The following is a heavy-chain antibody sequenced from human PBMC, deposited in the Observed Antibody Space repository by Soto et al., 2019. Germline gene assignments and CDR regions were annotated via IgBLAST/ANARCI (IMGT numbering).Heavy chain of an antibody. D-gene: IGHD2-2*02. CDR2: ISAYNGNT. CDR1: GYTFTSYG. CDR3: ARGECRSTSCYTGYYGMDV. J-gene: IGHJ6*02. Sequence: ASVKVSCKASGYTFTSYGTSWVRQAPGQGLEWMGWISAYNGNTNYAQKLQGRVTMTTDTSTSTAYTELRSLRSDDKAVYYCARGECRSTSCYTGYYGMDVWGQGTTVTVSS. V-gene: IGHV1-18*01.